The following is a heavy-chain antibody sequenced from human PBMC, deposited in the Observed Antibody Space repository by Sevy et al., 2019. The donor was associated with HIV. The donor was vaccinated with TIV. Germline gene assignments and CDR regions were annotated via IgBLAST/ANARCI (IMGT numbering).Heavy chain of an antibody. V-gene: IGHV3-30-3*01. CDR2: ISYEGTET. D-gene: IGHD6-13*01. CDR1: GFTFSSLA. CDR3: ARDGGYSIKWYPLY. Sequence: GGSLRLSCAASGFTFSSLAMHWVCQAPGKGLEWVAVISYEGTETFYAASVEGRFTMSRDNSKNMLSLQINSLRPEDTAVYFCARDGGYSIKWYPLYWGHGTLVTVSS. J-gene: IGHJ4*01.